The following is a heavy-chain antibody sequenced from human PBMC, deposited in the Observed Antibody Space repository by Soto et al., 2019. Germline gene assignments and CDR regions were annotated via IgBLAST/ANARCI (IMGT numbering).Heavy chain of an antibody. CDR2: IIPIFGTA. CDR1: GGTFSSYA. CDR3: ARGGVSYYYDSSGYYYYNWFDP. V-gene: IGHV1-69*01. J-gene: IGHJ5*02. D-gene: IGHD3-22*01. Sequence: QVQLVQSGAEVKKPGSSVKVSCKASGGTFSSYAISWVRQAPGQGLEWMGGIIPIFGTANYAQKFQGRVTITADESTSTAYMELSSLRSEDTAVYYCARGGVSYYYDSSGYYYYNWFDPWGQGTLVTVSS.